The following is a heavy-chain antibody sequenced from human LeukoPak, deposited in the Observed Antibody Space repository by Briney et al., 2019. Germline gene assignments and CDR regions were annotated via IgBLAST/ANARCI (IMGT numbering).Heavy chain of an antibody. D-gene: IGHD6-13*01. J-gene: IGHJ4*02. CDR1: GFTFSSYA. Sequence: GGSLRLSCAASGFTFSSYAMNWVRQAPGKGLEWVSYISSSSSYTNYADSVKGRFTISRDNAKNSLYLQMNSLRAEDTAVYYCARENVAAATSDYWGQGTLVTVSS. CDR3: ARENVAAATSDY. V-gene: IGHV3-21*05. CDR2: ISSSSSYT.